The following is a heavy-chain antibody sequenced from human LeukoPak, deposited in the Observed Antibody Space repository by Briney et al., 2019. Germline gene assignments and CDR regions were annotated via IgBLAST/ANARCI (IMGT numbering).Heavy chain of an antibody. V-gene: IGHV3-74*01. CDR1: GFTLFSYW. D-gene: IGHD6-19*01. J-gene: IGHJ4*02. CDR2: INSDGRST. Sequence: GGSLRLSCAASGFTLFSYWVHWVRQAPGKGLVWVSRINSDGRSTSYADSVRGRFTISRDNAKNTLYLQMNSLRAEDTAVYYCARDPDRSGWSTFEYWGQGTLVTVSS. CDR3: ARDPDRSGWSTFEY.